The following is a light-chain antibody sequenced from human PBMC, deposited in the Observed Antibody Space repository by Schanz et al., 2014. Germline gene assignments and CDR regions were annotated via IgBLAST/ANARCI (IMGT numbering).Light chain of an antibody. Sequence: EIVLTQSPGTLSLSPGERATLSCRASQSVSSSYLAWYQQKPGQAPRLLIYGASSRATGIPDRFSGSGSGTDFTLTISSLQSYDFATYYCQHFAFGQGTKVEIK. CDR3: QHFA. CDR2: GAS. V-gene: IGKV3-20*01. J-gene: IGKJ1*01. CDR1: QSVSSSY.